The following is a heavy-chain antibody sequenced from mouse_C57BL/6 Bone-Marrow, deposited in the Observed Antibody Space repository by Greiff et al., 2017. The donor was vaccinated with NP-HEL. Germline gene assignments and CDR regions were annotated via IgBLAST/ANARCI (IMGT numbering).Heavy chain of an antibody. V-gene: IGHV8-8*01. Sequence: QVTLKESGPGILQPSQTLSLTCSFSGFSLSTFGMGVGWIRQPSGKGLEWLAHIWWDDDKYYNPALKSRLTISKDTSKNQVFLKIANVDTADTATYYCARNRQLRLPYYFDYWGQGTTLTVSS. CDR1: GFSLSTFGMG. CDR3: ARNRQLRLPYYFDY. D-gene: IGHD3-2*02. CDR2: IWWDDDK. J-gene: IGHJ2*01.